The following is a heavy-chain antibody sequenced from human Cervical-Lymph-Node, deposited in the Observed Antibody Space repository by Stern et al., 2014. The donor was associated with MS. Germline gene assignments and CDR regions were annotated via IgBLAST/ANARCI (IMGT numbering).Heavy chain of an antibody. J-gene: IGHJ3*02. D-gene: IGHD1-1*01. CDR3: AGAIGKYELLESFDM. CDR2: IYYSGTT. V-gene: IGHV4-30-4*01. CDR1: GASVGGGDWY. Sequence: QLQLQESGPGLVKPSQTLSLACAVSGASVGGGDWYWSLIRQPPGKGLEWLGHIYYSGTTYYKPSLKSRLIISLDTSKNQFSLNLTSVTAADTAVYYCAGAIGKYELLESFDMWGQGTMVTVSS.